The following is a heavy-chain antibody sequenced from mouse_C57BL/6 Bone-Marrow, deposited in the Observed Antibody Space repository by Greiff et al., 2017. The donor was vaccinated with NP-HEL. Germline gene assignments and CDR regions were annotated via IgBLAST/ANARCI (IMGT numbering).Heavy chain of an antibody. CDR3: TRSFITTVVSYFDY. CDR1: GFTFSSYA. D-gene: IGHD1-1*01. J-gene: IGHJ2*01. CDR2: ISSGGDYI. V-gene: IGHV5-9-1*02. Sequence: EVQVVESGEGLVKPGGSLKLSCAASGFTFSSYAMSWVRQTPEKRLEWVAYISSGGDYIYYADTVKGRFTISRDNARNTLYLQMSSLKSEDTAMYYCTRSFITTVVSYFDYWGQGTTLTVSS.